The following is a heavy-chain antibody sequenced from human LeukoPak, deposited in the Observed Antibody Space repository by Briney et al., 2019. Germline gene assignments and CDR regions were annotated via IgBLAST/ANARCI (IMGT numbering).Heavy chain of an antibody. CDR3: ARGSGSYYAFDI. CDR1: GDSVSSNSAT. Sequence: SQTLSLTCALSGDSVSSNSATWNWIRQSPSRGLEWLGRTYYRSKVFSDYAVSVKSRTTFNPDTSKNQLSLQLNSMTTEDTAVYYCARGSGSYYAFDIWGQGTMVTVSS. J-gene: IGHJ3*02. CDR2: TYYRSKVFS. D-gene: IGHD1-26*01. V-gene: IGHV6-1*01.